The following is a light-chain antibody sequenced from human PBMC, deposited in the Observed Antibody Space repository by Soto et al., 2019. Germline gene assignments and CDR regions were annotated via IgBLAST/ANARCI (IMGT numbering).Light chain of an antibody. Sequence: DIQLTQSPSTLSASVGDRVTITCRASHTIITWLAWYQQKPGKAPKLLVSKASSLESGVPARFSGSGSGTEFTLTINSLQPDDSATYYCQQYHVFSWTFGQGTKVEIE. V-gene: IGKV1-5*03. CDR2: KAS. J-gene: IGKJ1*01. CDR1: HTIITW. CDR3: QQYHVFSWT.